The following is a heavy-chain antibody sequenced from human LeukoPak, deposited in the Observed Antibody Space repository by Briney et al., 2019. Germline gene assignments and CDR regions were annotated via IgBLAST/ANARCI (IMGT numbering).Heavy chain of an antibody. J-gene: IGHJ5*02. V-gene: IGHV1-18*01. Sequence: ASVKVSCKASGYTFTNYAISWVRQAPGQGPEWMGWISGYNGNTNYAQKLQGRVTMTTDTSTRTAYMELRSLRSDDTAVYYCARGLEWLTRRHTWFDPWGQGTLVTVSS. CDR3: ARGLEWLTRRHTWFDP. CDR2: ISGYNGNT. D-gene: IGHD3-3*01. CDR1: GYTFTNYA.